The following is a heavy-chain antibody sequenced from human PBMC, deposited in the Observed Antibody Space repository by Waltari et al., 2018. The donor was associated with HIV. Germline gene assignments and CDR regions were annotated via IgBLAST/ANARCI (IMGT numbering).Heavy chain of an antibody. J-gene: IGHJ6*02. CDR3: ARAGSVFGTSPYGMDV. CDR1: GGSISSGDYY. CDR2: IYYSGST. D-gene: IGHD2-2*01. V-gene: IGHV4-30-4*01. Sequence: QVQLQESGPGLVKSSQTLSLTCTVSGGSISSGDYYWSWIRQPPGKGLEWIGYIYYSGSTYYNPSLKSRVTISVDTSKNQFSLKLSSVSAADTAVYYCARAGSVFGTSPYGMDVWGQGTTVTVSS.